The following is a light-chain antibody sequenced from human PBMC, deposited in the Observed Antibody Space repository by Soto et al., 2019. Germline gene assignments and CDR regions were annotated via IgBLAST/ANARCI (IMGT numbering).Light chain of an antibody. CDR1: QSAGNF. Sequence: EIVMTQSPATLSVSPWETASLSCRASQSAGNFLAWYQQKPGQAPRLLIYYISTRATGIPARFSGSGSGTEFTLTINSLEPEDFAVYYCQQRSNWPPITFGQGTRLEIK. V-gene: IGKV3-11*01. CDR3: QQRSNWPPIT. J-gene: IGKJ5*01. CDR2: YIS.